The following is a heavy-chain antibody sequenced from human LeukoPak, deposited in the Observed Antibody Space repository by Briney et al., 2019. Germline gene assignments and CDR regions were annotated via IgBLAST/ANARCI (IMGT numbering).Heavy chain of an antibody. CDR1: GFTFSSYG. CDR2: IWYDGSNK. Sequence: PGRSLRLSCAASGFTFSSYGMHWVRQAPGKGLEWVAVIWYDGSNKYYADSVKGRFTISRDNSKNTLYLQMNSLRAEDTAVYYCARGAWIQLWLPTTDWGQGTLVTVSS. CDR3: ARGAWIQLWLPTTD. V-gene: IGHV3-33*01. D-gene: IGHD5-18*01. J-gene: IGHJ4*02.